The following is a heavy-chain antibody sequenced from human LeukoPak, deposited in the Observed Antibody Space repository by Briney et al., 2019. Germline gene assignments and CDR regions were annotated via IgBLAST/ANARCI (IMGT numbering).Heavy chain of an antibody. J-gene: IGHJ3*01. CDR2: INPNSGGT. CDR3: ARSRTGLDAFDV. Sequence: ASVKVSCKASGYTFTGYYMHWVRQAPGQGLEWMGWINPNSGGTNYAQKFQGRVTMTRDTSISTAYMELSRLRSDDTAVYYCARSRTGLDAFDVWGQGTTVTVSS. D-gene: IGHD5-12*01. CDR1: GYTFTGYY. V-gene: IGHV1-2*02.